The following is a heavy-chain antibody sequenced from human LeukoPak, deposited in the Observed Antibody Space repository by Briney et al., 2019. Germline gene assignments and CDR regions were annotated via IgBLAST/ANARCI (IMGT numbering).Heavy chain of an antibody. V-gene: IGHV3-21*01. CDR1: GFTFSSYS. CDR3: ARMRREAYPYCGGDCYRPLDY. Sequence: PGGSLRLSCAASGFTFSSYSMNWVRQAPGKGLEWVSSISSSSSYIYYADSVKGRFTISRDNAKNSLYLQMNSLRAEDTAVYYCARMRREAYPYCGGDCYRPLDYWGQGTLVTVSS. CDR2: ISSSSSYI. D-gene: IGHD2-21*02. J-gene: IGHJ4*02.